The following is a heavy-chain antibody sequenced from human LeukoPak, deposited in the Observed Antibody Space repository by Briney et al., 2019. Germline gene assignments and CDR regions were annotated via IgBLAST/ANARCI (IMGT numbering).Heavy chain of an antibody. D-gene: IGHD3-16*01. CDR1: GFSFSGSA. J-gene: IGHJ3*02. Sequence: GGSLRLSCAASGFSFSGSAMHWVRQASGKGLEWVGRIRGKTSSYATAYGASVEGRFTISRDDSKNTAYLRMNSLRTEDTAVYYCARDLGVRDAFDIWGQGTMVTVSS. CDR2: IRGKTSSYAT. V-gene: IGHV3-73*01. CDR3: ARDLGVRDAFDI.